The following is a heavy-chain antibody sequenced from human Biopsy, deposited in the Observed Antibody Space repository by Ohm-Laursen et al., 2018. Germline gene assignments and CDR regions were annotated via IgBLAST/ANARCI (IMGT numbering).Heavy chain of an antibody. CDR3: ARQRAGFWFDP. D-gene: IGHD3-3*01. CDR2: IHYSGPT. CDR1: GGSVSSDIYY. Sequence: GTLSLTWSVSGGSVSSDIYYWGWIRQPPGKGLEWIGSIHYSGPTSYTPSLKSRVTIAVDTSKNQVSLSLTSVTVAETAVYYCARQRAGFWFDPWGQGALVTVSS. J-gene: IGHJ5*02. V-gene: IGHV4-39*01.